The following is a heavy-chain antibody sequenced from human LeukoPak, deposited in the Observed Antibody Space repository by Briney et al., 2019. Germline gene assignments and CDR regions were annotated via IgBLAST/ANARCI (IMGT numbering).Heavy chain of an antibody. V-gene: IGHV3-23*01. CDR1: GFTFNNYA. CDR3: GKTTTGYSSGRYPGWPVDY. D-gene: IGHD6-19*01. J-gene: IGHJ4*02. CDR2: IFGSGGSA. Sequence: PGGSLRLSGAASGFTFNNYAMCWVRQAPGKGLEWVSGIFGSGGSAHYADSVKGRFTISRDNSKNTGYLQMDSLRVEDTAVYYCGKTTTGYSSGRYPGWPVDYWGQGTLVTVSS.